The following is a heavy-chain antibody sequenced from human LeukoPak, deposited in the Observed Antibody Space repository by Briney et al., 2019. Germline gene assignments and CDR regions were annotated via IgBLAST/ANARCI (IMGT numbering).Heavy chain of an antibody. V-gene: IGHV3-30*02. CDR2: IWYDGSNK. CDR1: GFTFSSYG. J-gene: IGHJ4*02. CDR3: AKGYGFWSGYYIDY. D-gene: IGHD3-3*01. Sequence: PGGSLRLSCAASGFTFSSYGMHWVRQAPGKGLEWVAVIWYDGSNKYYADSVKGRFTISRDNSKNTLYLQMNSLRAEDTAVYYCAKGYGFWSGYYIDYWGQGTLVTVSS.